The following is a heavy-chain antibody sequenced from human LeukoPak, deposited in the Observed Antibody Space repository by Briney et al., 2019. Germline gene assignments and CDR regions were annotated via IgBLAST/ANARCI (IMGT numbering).Heavy chain of an antibody. CDR1: GFTFDDYG. D-gene: IGHD6-19*01. J-gene: IGHJ4*02. V-gene: IGHV3-15*01. CDR3: TTGTEQQWLSLDY. CDR2: IRSKTDGGTT. Sequence: GGSLRLSCAASGFTFDDYGMSWVRQAPGKGLEWVGRIRSKTDGGTTDYAAPVKGRFTISRDDSKNTLYLQMNSLKTEDTAVYYCTTGTEQQWLSLDYWGQGTLVTVSS.